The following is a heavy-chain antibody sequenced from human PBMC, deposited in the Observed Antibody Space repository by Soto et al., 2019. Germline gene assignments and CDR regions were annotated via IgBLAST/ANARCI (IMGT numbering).Heavy chain of an antibody. CDR3: SRDGDFYGLDV. CDR1: GFTSDDYDYA. CDR2: IRGSTYGGTT. D-gene: IGHD3-3*01. Sequence: GGSLRLSCTFSGFTSDDYDYALTWVRQAPGKGLQWLGLIRGSTYGGTTEYAASVKGGFTISRDDSKGITYLQMNSLKTEDTAVYYCSRDGDFYGLDVWGQGTTVTVSS. V-gene: IGHV3-49*04. J-gene: IGHJ6*02.